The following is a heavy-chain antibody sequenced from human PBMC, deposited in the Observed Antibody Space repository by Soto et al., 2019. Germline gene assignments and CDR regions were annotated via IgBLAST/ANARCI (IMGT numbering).Heavy chain of an antibody. V-gene: IGHV4-34*01. Sequence: PSETLSLTCAVYGGSFTGYYWSWIRQPPGKGLKWTGSINHSENTNYNPSLECRVTISVGTSKNQLSLTLSSVTAADTAVYSCARHNYDGSGFNYYYYGMDGWGQGTKVTASS. CDR2: INHSENT. CDR1: GGSFTGYY. D-gene: IGHD3-22*01. CDR3: ARHNYDGSGFNYYYYGMDG. J-gene: IGHJ6*02.